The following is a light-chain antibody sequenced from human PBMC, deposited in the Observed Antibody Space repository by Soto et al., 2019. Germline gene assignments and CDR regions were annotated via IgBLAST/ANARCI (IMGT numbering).Light chain of an antibody. V-gene: IGKV3-15*01. J-gene: IGKJ3*01. Sequence: VMTQSPPTLSVSPGERATLSCRASQSVSTDLAWYQQKPGQAPRLLIYGASTRATAVPAGFSGGGSGTEFTLTISSLHSEDVAIYYCQQYNDWPPITFGPGTKVDIK. CDR1: QSVSTD. CDR3: QQYNDWPPIT. CDR2: GAS.